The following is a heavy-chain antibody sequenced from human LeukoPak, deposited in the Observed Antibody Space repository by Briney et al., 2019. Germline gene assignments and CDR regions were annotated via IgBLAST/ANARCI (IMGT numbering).Heavy chain of an antibody. V-gene: IGHV4-38-2*01. CDR3: VRIRMVRGVITNWFDP. CDR1: GYSISSGYY. Sequence: SETLSLTCAVSGYSISSGYYWGWIRQPPGKGLEWIGSIYHSGSTYYNPSLKSRVTISVDTSKNQFSLKLCSVTAADTAVYYCVRIRMVRGVITNWFDPWGQGTLVTVSS. J-gene: IGHJ5*02. CDR2: IYHSGST. D-gene: IGHD3-10*01.